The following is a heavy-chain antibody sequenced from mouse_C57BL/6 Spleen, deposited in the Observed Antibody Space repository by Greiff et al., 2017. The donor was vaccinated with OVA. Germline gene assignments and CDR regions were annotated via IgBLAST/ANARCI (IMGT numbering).Heavy chain of an antibody. V-gene: IGHV6-6*01. D-gene: IGHD2-5*01. CDR2: IRNKANNRAT. J-gene: IGHJ3*01. CDR3: TRDYSNY. CDR1: GFTFSDAW. Sequence: EVKLVESGGGLVQPGGSMKLSCAASGFTFSDAWMDWVRQSPEKGLEWVAEIRNKANNRATYYAESVKGRFTISRDDSKSSVYLQMNSLRAEDTGIYYCTRDYSNYWGQGTLVTVSA.